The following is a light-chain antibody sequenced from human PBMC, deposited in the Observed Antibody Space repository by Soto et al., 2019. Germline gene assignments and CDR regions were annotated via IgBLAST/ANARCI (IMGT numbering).Light chain of an antibody. Sequence: QPVLTQPPSVSGAPGQRVTISCTGSSSNIGAGYDVHWYQQLPGTAPKLLIYGNSNRPSGVPDRFSGSKSGTSASLAITGLQAEDEADYYCQSYDSSLSGSSVVFGGGTKLTV. CDR3: QSYDSSLSGSSVV. CDR1: SSNIGAGYD. J-gene: IGLJ2*01. V-gene: IGLV1-40*01. CDR2: GNS.